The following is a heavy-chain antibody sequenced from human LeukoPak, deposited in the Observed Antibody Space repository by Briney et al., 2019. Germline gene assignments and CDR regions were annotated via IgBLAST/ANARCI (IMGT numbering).Heavy chain of an antibody. D-gene: IGHD2-21*02. J-gene: IGHJ4*02. CDR3: AREEGAYCGDDCLIDY. CDR1: GYTFTSYA. CDR2: INTNTGNP. V-gene: IGHV7-4-1*02. Sequence: ASVKVSCKTSGYTFTSYAMNWVRQAPGQGLEWMGWINTNTGNPTYAQGFTGRFVFSLDTSVSTAYLQISSLKAEDTAVYYCAREEGAYCGDDCLIDYWGQGTLVTVSS.